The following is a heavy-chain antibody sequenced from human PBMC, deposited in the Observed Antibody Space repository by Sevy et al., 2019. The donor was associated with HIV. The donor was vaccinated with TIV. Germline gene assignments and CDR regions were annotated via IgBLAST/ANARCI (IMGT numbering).Heavy chain of an antibody. CDR1: GYTFTSYY. V-gene: IGHV1-46*01. Sequence: ASVKVSCKASGYTFTSYYMHWVRQAPGQGHEWMGIINPSGGSTSYAQKFQGRVTMTRDTSTSTVYMELSSLRSEDTAVYYCARDEDYDSSGYYYFDYWGQGTLVTVSS. D-gene: IGHD3-22*01. J-gene: IGHJ4*02. CDR3: ARDEDYDSSGYYYFDY. CDR2: INPSGGST.